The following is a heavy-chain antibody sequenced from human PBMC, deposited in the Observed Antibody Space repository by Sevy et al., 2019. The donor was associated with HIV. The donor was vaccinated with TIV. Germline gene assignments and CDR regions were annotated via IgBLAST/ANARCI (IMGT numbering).Heavy chain of an antibody. CDR3: ARDFDTGVDY. CDR2: INPNSGGT. CDR1: GYTFIGHF. J-gene: IGHJ4*02. V-gene: IGHV1-2*02. D-gene: IGHD3-9*01. Sequence: ASVKVSCKASGYTFIGHFIHSVRQAPGQGLEWMGWINPNSGGTSYAQKFQGRVTMTRDTSINTAYMDLSRLRSDDTALYFCARDFDTGVDYWGQGTLVTVSS.